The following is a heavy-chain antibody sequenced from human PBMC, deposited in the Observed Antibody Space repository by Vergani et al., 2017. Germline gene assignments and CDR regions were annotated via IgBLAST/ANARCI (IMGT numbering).Heavy chain of an antibody. D-gene: IGHD3-10*01. V-gene: IGHV4-61*01. Sequence: QVQLQESGPGLVKPSETLSLTCTVSGGSVSSGSYYWSWIRQPPGKGLEWIGYIYYSGSTNYNPSLKSRVTISVDTSKNQFSLKLSSVTAADTAVYYCARGGFGAPWDYWGQGTLVTVSS. J-gene: IGHJ4*02. CDR3: ARGGFGAPWDY. CDR1: GGSVSSGSYY. CDR2: IYYSGST.